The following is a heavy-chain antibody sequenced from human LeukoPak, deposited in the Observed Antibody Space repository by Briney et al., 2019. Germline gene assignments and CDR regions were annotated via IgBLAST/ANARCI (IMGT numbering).Heavy chain of an antibody. CDR3: VKGYLAVAGD. Sequence: GGSLRLSWSASGCTFSSYAVHWVCQAPGKGLEYVSAISSNGGSTYYADSVKGRFTISRDNSKNTLYLQMSSLRAEDTAVYYCVKGYLAVAGDWGQGTLVTVSS. V-gene: IGHV3-64D*06. J-gene: IGHJ4*02. CDR2: ISSNGGST. CDR1: GCTFSSYA. D-gene: IGHD6-19*01.